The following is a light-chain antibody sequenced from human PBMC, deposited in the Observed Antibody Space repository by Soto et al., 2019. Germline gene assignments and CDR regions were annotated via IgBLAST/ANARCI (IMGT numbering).Light chain of an antibody. Sequence: DIQMTQSPSTLSASVGDRVTITCRASQSISNWLAWYQQKSGKAPKLLIYDASSLESGVPSRFSGSGSGTEFTLTISSLQPDDFATYYCQQYNSYSTLGQGTKVDIK. CDR2: DAS. V-gene: IGKV1-5*01. J-gene: IGKJ1*01. CDR3: QQYNSYST. CDR1: QSISNW.